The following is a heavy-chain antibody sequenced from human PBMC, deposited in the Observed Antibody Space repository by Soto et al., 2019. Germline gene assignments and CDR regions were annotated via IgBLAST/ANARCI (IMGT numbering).Heavy chain of an antibody. CDR3: ARGGYGDLTSIAFDI. CDR2: INPNSGGT. Sequence: ASVKVSCKASGYTFTGYYMHWVRQAPGQGLEWMGWINPNSGGTNYAQKFQGWVTMTRDTSISTAYMELSRLRSDDTAVYYCARGGYGDLTSIAFDIWGQGTMVTVSS. D-gene: IGHD4-17*01. CDR1: GYTFTGYY. J-gene: IGHJ3*02. V-gene: IGHV1-2*04.